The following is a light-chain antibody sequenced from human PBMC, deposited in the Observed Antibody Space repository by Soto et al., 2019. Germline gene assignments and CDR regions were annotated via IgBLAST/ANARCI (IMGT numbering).Light chain of an antibody. CDR3: CSYAGSSTVL. J-gene: IGLJ2*01. V-gene: IGLV2-23*01. CDR2: AGS. Sequence: QSALTQPASVSGSPGQSITISCTGTSSDVGGYDFVFWYQQHPGKAPNLMIYAGSQRPSGVSKRFSGSKSGNTASLTISGLQAEDEADYYCCSYAGSSTVLFGGGTQLTVL. CDR1: SSDVGGYDF.